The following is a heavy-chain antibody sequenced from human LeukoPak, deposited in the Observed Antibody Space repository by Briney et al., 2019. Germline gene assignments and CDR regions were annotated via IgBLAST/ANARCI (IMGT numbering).Heavy chain of an antibody. Sequence: ASVKVSCKASGYTFTGYYMYWVRQAPGQGLEWMGWINPNSGGTNYAQKLQGRVTMTRDTSLSTAYMELSRLRSDDTAVYYCARSHIVPAAVYYYYGMDVWGQGTTVTVSS. J-gene: IGHJ6*02. CDR2: INPNSGGT. D-gene: IGHD2-2*01. CDR1: GYTFTGYY. V-gene: IGHV1-2*02. CDR3: ARSHIVPAAVYYYYGMDV.